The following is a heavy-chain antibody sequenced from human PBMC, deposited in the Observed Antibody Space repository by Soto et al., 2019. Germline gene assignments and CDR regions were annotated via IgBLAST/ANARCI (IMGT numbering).Heavy chain of an antibody. V-gene: IGHV3-30-3*01. CDR1: GFTFSSYA. Sequence: QVQLVESGGGVVQPGRSLRLSCAASGFTFSSYAMHWVRQAPGKGLEWVAVISYDGSNKYYADSVKGRFTISRDNSKNTLYLQMNSLRAEDTAVYYCASSGGSLYGSGSYYNFILDYWGQGTLVTVSS. CDR3: ASSGGSLYGSGSYYNFILDY. D-gene: IGHD3-10*01. J-gene: IGHJ4*02. CDR2: ISYDGSNK.